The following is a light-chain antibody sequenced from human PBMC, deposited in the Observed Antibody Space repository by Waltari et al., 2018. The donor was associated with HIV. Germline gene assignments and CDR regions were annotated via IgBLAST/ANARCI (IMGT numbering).Light chain of an antibody. CDR1: TSNIGTNV. J-gene: IGLJ2*01. CDR3: ATWDDTPTGHVL. CDR2: SNN. V-gene: IGLV1-44*01. Sequence: QSVLAQPPSVSGPPGQRVPIPCSGTTSNIGTNVVNWYQQVPGTAPKLLISSNNQRPSGVPDRFSGFKSGTSASLAINGLQSEDEADYYCATWDDTPTGHVLFGGGTKVTVL.